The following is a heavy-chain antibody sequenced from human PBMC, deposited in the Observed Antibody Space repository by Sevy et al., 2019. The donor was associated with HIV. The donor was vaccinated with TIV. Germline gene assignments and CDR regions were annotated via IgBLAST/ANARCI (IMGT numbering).Heavy chain of an antibody. CDR2: MKGDGSKK. CDR1: GFTFSNYW. D-gene: IGHD3-3*01. Sequence: GGSLRLSCAASGFTFSNYWMTWVRQAPGMGLEWVANMKGDGSKKSYLDSVEGRFTISRDNAKNSLYLQMNSLRAEDTAVYYCARDYNYQILPIFYDAFDIWGQWTMVTVSS. CDR3: ARDYNYQILPIFYDAFDI. V-gene: IGHV3-7*01. J-gene: IGHJ3*02.